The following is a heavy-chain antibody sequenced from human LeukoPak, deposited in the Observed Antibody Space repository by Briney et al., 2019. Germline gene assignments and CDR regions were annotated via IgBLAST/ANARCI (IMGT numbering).Heavy chain of an antibody. CDR1: GGSFSGYY. V-gene: IGHV4-34*01. CDR3: ARISRTHYGMDV. J-gene: IGHJ6*02. Sequence: SETLSLTCAVYGGSFSGYYWSWIRQPPGKGLEWIGEINHSGSTNYNPSLKSRVTISVDTSKNQFSLKLSSVTAADTAVYYCARISRTHYGMDVWGQGTTVTVSS. CDR2: INHSGST.